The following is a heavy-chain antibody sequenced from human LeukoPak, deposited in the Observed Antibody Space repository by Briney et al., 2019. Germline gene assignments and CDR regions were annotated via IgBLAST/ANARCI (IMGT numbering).Heavy chain of an antibody. CDR3: ARDVMYAFDY. J-gene: IGHJ4*02. D-gene: IGHD2-8*01. Sequence: ASVKVSCKDSGYTFPINGISWVRQAPGQGLEWMGWISADSGRTQYAQNFQGRVTMTRDTSTTTAYMEPGSLRSDDAALYYCARDVMYAFDYWGQGTLVTVSS. CDR2: ISADSGRT. V-gene: IGHV1-18*01. CDR1: GYTFPING.